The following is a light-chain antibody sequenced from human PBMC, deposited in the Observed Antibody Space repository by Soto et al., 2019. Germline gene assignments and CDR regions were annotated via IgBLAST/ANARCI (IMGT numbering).Light chain of an antibody. V-gene: IGKV3D-15*01. Sequence: EKVMTQSPGTLSVSTEEGATLSCRASQSVARNLAWYQQKPGQSPRLLIYGASTRPTGIPDRFSGSVSATEISLTICSLQSEDFSVYCGRQYDSWPLTVGGRIKVEVK. CDR3: RQYDSWPLT. CDR1: QSVARN. J-gene: IGKJ4*01. CDR2: GAS.